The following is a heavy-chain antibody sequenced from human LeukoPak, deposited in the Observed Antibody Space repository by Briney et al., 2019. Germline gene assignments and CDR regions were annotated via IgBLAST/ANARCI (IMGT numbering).Heavy chain of an antibody. CDR2: IYYSGTT. J-gene: IGHJ5*02. Sequence: SETLSLTCTVAGGSISSYYWSWIRQPPGKGLEYVGFIYYSGTTKYSPSLKSRATISVDTSKNQFSLKLTSVTAADTAVYYCARGRYYYDSSGYYYDNWFDPWGQGTLVTVSS. CDR1: GGSISSYY. D-gene: IGHD3-22*01. CDR3: ARGRYYYDSSGYYYDNWFDP. V-gene: IGHV4-59*01.